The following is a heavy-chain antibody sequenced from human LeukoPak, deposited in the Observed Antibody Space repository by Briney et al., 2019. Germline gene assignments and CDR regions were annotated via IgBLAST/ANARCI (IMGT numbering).Heavy chain of an antibody. D-gene: IGHD3-22*01. J-gene: IGHJ5*02. Sequence: SETLSLTCTVSGGSISNGDHYWSWIRQHPGKGLEWIGHIYYSGSTYYNPSLKSRVTISVDTSKNQFSLKLSSVTAADTAVYYCARGIVVVTNNWFDPWGQGTLVTVSS. CDR3: ARGIVVVTNNWFDP. CDR2: IYYSGST. V-gene: IGHV4-31*03. CDR1: GGSISNGDHY.